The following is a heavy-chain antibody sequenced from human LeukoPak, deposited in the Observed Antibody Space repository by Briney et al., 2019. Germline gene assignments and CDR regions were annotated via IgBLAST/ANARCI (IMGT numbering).Heavy chain of an antibody. V-gene: IGHV1-2*02. CDR3: ARSRYSGYDRALDY. J-gene: IGHJ4*02. D-gene: IGHD5-12*01. CDR1: GYTFTGYY. Sequence: ASVTVSCKASGYTFTGYYMHWVRQAPGKGLEWLGWINPNSGGTNYAQKFQGRVTMTRDTSISTAYMELSRLRSDDTAVYYCARSRYSGYDRALDYWGQGTLVTVSS. CDR2: INPNSGGT.